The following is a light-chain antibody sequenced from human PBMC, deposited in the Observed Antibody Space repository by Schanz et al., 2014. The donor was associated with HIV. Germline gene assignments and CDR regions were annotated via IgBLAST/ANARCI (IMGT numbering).Light chain of an antibody. CDR3: SSYAGSNILWL. CDR2: YNT. Sequence: QSVLAQPPSVSGAPGQRVTISFTGTSSNIGAGYDFHWYQLLPGTAPTLLIFYNTNRPSGAPARFSGSKSGSSASLAISGXXXDEEADYYCSSYAGSNILWLFGGGTKVTVL. J-gene: IGLJ3*02. V-gene: IGLV1-40*01. CDR1: SSNIGAGYD.